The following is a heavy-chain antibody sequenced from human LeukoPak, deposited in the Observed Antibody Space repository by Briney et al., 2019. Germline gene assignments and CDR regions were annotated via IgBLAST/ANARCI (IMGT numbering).Heavy chain of an antibody. V-gene: IGHV3-9*01. CDR1: GFTFDDYA. Sequence: GGSLRLSCAASGFTFDDYAMHWVRQAPGKGLEWVSGISWNSGSIGYADSVKGRFTISRDNAKNSLYLQMNSLRAENTALYYCAKDINYGSGSYYSDDYYGMDVWGQGTTVTVSS. J-gene: IGHJ6*02. CDR3: AKDINYGSGSYYSDDYYGMDV. CDR2: ISWNSGSI. D-gene: IGHD3-10*01.